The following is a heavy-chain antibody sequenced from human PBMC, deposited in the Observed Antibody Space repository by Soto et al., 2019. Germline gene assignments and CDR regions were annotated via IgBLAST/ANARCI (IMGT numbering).Heavy chain of an antibody. CDR1: GFPFSTYG. CDR3: ARDSGRSGYRGPNDY. D-gene: IGHD3-3*01. V-gene: IGHV3-33*01. J-gene: IGHJ4*02. CDR2: IWYDGSHK. Sequence: QVPLVESGGGVVQPGRSLRLSCAPSGFPFSTYGMHWVRQAPGKGLEWVAVIWYDGSHKYYADSVKGRFTISRDNSKNTLDLQMNSLRAEDTAVYYCARDSGRSGYRGPNDYWGQGPPVTVSS.